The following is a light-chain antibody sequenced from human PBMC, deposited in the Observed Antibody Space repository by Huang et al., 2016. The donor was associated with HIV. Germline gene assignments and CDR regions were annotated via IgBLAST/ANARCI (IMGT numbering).Light chain of an antibody. J-gene: IGKJ1*01. CDR1: RDIKTY. V-gene: IGKV1-9*01. CDR3: QQVDSYPRT. Sequence: IQLTQSPSSLSASVGDRVTITCRASRDIKTYLAWFHQRPGRAPKFLLFAASFLESGVPSSFSGSGSGTEFTLTINGLQPEDFGTYYCQQVDSYPRTFGQGTNVDVK. CDR2: AAS.